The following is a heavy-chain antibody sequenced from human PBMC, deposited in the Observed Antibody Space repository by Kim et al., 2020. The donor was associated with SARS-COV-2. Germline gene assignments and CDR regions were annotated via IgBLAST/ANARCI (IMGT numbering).Heavy chain of an antibody. Sequence: RVTISVDTSKNQFSLKLSSVTAADTAVYYCARGGPPDCSGGSCYLYGMDVWGQGTTVTVSS. J-gene: IGHJ6*02. V-gene: IGHV4-31*02. CDR3: ARGGPPDCSGGSCYLYGMDV. D-gene: IGHD2-15*01.